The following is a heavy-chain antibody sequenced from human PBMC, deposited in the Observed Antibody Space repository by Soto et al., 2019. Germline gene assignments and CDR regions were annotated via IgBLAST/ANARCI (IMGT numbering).Heavy chain of an antibody. CDR1: GFTLSNFA. J-gene: IGHJ4*01. V-gene: IGHV3-23*01. CDR2: VSGAGITT. D-gene: IGHD4-17*01. Sequence: GSLRLSCAASGFTLSNFAMSWVRQAPGKGLEWVSVVSGAGITTKYAASVKGRFTVSRDNSKNTLSLQLASLRVEDTGIYYCVKGRLRGLDNRNFDYWGHGTLVTVSS. CDR3: VKGRLRGLDNRNFDY.